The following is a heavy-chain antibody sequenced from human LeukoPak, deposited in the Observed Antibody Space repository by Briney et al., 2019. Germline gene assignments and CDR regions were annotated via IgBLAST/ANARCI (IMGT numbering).Heavy chain of an antibody. D-gene: IGHD5/OR15-5a*01. CDR1: GGSISSSSYS. CDR2: IYYNGNT. V-gene: IGHV4-39*01. J-gene: IGHJ5*02. CDR3: ARRARGVYASWFDP. Sequence: PSETLSLTCTVSGGSISSSSYSWGWIRQPPGKGLEWSVSIYYNGNTYYNPSLKNRVTISVDTSKNQFSLKLSSVTAADTAVYYCARRARGVYASWFDPWGQGTLVTVSS.